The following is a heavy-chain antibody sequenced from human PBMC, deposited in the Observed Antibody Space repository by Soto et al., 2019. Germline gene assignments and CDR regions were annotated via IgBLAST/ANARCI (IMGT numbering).Heavy chain of an antibody. J-gene: IGHJ6*02. CDR2: ISAYNGNT. Sequence: GASVKVSCKASGYTFTSYGISWVRQAPGQGLEWMGWISAYNGNTNYAQKLQGRVTMTTDTSTSTAYMELRSLRSDDTAVYYCAMVYAINRYYYNGMDVWGQGTTVTVSS. D-gene: IGHD2-8*01. CDR1: GYTFTSYG. CDR3: AMVYAINRYYYNGMDV. V-gene: IGHV1-18*01.